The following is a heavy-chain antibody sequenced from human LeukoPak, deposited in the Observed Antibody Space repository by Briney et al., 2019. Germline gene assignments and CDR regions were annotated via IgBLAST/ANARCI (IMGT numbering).Heavy chain of an antibody. D-gene: IGHD3-10*01. J-gene: IGHJ4*02. V-gene: IGHV4-34*01. CDR1: GGSFSGYY. CDR2: INHSGST. CDR3: ARQRYYGSGSYYKD. Sequence: SETLSLTCAIYGGSFSGYYWGWIRQPPGKGLEWIGEINHSGSTIYNPSLKSRVTISVDTSKNQFSLKLSSVTAADTAVYYCARQRYYGSGSYYKDWGQGTLVTVSS.